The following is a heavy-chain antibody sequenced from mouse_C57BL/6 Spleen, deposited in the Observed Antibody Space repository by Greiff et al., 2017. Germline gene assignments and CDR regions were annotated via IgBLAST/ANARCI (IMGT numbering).Heavy chain of an antibody. CDR1: GFTFSNYW. CDR3: TSGGDYDYAMDY. D-gene: IGHD2-4*01. Sequence: EVKLEESGGGLVQPGGSMKLSCVASGFTFSNYWMNWVRQSPEKGLEWVAQIRLKSDNYATHYAESVKGRFTISRDDSKSSVYLQMNNLRAEDTGIYYCTSGGDYDYAMDYWGQGTSVTVSS. J-gene: IGHJ4*01. CDR2: IRLKSDNYAT. V-gene: IGHV6-3*01.